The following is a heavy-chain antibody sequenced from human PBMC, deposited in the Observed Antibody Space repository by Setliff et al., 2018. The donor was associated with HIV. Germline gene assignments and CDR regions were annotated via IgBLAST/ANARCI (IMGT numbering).Heavy chain of an antibody. CDR1: GGSISSGDYH. CDR3: AREGYGDKRERYFYYMDV. J-gene: IGHJ6*03. CDR2: IYYSGST. V-gene: IGHV4-31*03. D-gene: IGHD4-17*01. Sequence: PSETLSLTCTVSGGSISSGDYHWSWIRQYPGKGLEWIGYIYYSGSTFYNPSLKSRVTISVDTSKKQFSLKLSSVTAADTAVYYCAREGYGDKRERYFYYMDVWGKGTTVTVSS.